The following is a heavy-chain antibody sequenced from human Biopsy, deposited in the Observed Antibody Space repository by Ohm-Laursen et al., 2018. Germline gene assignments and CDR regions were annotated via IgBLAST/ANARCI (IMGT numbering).Heavy chain of an antibody. J-gene: IGHJ3*02. V-gene: IGHV1-8*01. CDR3: ARGRLSGTRRALDI. Sequence: ASVKVSCKASGYTFINYDIHWVRQASGQGLEWMGWMNPKSGDTGYAHKFQGRVTTARNASISTANMEVSSLRSEDTAVYYCARGRLSGTRRALDIWGQGTMVTVSS. CDR1: GYTFINYD. CDR2: MNPKSGDT. D-gene: IGHD1-7*01.